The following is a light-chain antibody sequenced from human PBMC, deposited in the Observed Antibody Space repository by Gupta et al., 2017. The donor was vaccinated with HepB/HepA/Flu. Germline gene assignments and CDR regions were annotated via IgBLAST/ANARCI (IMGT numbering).Light chain of an antibody. CDR1: QSLLNSDGNTY. Sequence: DVVLTQSPLSLPVTFGQPASMSCRSSQSLLNSDGNTYLNWFQQRPGQSPRRLIFTVSNRDSGVPDRFSGSASGTDFTLNISMGAADDVTIYYFMQREQWPHTFGQGTNLEI. CDR3: MQREQWPHT. CDR2: TVS. V-gene: IGKV2-30*01. J-gene: IGKJ2*01.